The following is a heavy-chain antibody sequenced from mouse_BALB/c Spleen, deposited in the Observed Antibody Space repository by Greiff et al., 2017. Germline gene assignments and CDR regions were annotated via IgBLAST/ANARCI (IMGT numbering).Heavy chain of an antibody. CDR1: GFTFSSFG. V-gene: IGHV5-17*02. Sequence: DVQLVESGGGLVQPGGSRKLSCAASGFTFSSFGMHWVRQAPEKGLEWVAYISSGSSTIYYADTVKGRFTISRDNPKNTLFLQMTSLRSEDTAMYYCARGGLGHYYAMDYWGQGTSVTVSS. D-gene: IGHD4-1*01. CDR3: ARGGLGHYYAMDY. CDR2: ISSGSSTI. J-gene: IGHJ4*01.